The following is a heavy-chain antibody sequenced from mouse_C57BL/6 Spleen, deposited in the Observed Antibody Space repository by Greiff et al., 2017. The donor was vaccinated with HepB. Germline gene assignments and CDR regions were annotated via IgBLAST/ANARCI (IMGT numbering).Heavy chain of an antibody. CDR1: GYSFTGYF. CDR2: INPYNGDT. Sequence: VQLQQSGPELVKPGDSVKISCKASGYSFTGYFMNWVMQSHGKSLEWIGRINPYNGDTFYNQKFKGKATLTVDKSSSTAHMELLSLTSEDSAVYYCARNYGSHWYFDVWGTGTTVTVSS. J-gene: IGHJ1*03. D-gene: IGHD1-1*01. CDR3: ARNYGSHWYFDV. V-gene: IGHV1-20*01.